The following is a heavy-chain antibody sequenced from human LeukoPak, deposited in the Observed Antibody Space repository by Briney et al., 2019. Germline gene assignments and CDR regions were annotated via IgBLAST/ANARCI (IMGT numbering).Heavy chain of an antibody. CDR2: IYYTGTT. D-gene: IGHD2-15*01. Sequence: SETLSLTCTVSGGSISRYYWSWVRQPPGKGLEWIGYIYYTGTTNYNPSLKSRVTISVDTSKNQFSLKVRSVTAADTAVYYCARELVVAAPKAAFDIWGQGTMVTVSS. V-gene: IGHV4-59*01. CDR3: ARELVVAAPKAAFDI. CDR1: GGSISRYY. J-gene: IGHJ3*02.